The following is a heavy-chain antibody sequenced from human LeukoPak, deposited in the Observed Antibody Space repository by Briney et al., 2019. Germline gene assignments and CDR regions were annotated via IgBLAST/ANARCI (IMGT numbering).Heavy chain of an antibody. CDR3: AKAPGGNDDYFDY. CDR2: ISWNSGSI. D-gene: IGHD3-16*01. J-gene: IGHJ4*02. Sequence: TGGSLRLSCAASGFTFDDYGMHWVRQAPGKGLEWVSGISWNSGSIGYADSVEGRFTISRDNAKNSLYLQMNSLRAEDTALYYCAKAPGGNDDYFDYWGQGTLVTVSS. V-gene: IGHV3-9*01. CDR1: GFTFDDYG.